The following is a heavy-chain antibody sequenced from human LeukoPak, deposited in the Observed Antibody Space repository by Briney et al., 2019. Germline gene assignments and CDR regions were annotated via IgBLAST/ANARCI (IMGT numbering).Heavy chain of an antibody. CDR1: GGFMSSGSYY. CDR3: ARDGGAVAGNFDY. V-gene: IGHV4-61*02. CDR2: THTSGST. Sequence: SETLSLACTVSGGFMSSGSYYWSWIRQPAGKGLEWIGRTHTSGSTNYNPSLNSRVTISGDTSKNQFSLKLSSVTAADTAEYYCARDGGAVAGNFDYWGQGTLVTVSS. D-gene: IGHD6-19*01. J-gene: IGHJ4*02.